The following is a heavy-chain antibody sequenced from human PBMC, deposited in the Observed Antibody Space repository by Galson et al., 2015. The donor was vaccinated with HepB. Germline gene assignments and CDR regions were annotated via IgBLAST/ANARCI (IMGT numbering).Heavy chain of an antibody. D-gene: IGHD3-3*01. CDR1: GFSFDSYA. V-gene: IGHV3-23*01. CDR3: AKDPDFDFYSGKNTTFDD. CDR2: IRGGGGIT. J-gene: IGHJ4*02. Sequence: SLRLCCAVSGFSFDSYAMSWVRQAPGMGLEWVSTIRGGGGITYYADSVRGRFTISRDNSKNTLYLQMNSLSVEDTAIYYCAKDPDFDFYSGKNTTFDDWGRGTLVTVSS.